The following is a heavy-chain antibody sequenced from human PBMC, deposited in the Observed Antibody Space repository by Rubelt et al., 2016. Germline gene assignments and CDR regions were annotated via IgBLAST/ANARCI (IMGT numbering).Heavy chain of an antibody. CDR3: AKDPTAGYSSGWYGDN. J-gene: IGHJ4*02. V-gene: IGHV3-74*01. D-gene: IGHD6-19*01. Sequence: GWVSRINTEGSITNYADSVKGRFTISRDNAKNTVYLEMNSLRAEDTAVYYCAKDPTAGYSSGWYGDNWGQGTLVTVSS. CDR2: INTEGSIT.